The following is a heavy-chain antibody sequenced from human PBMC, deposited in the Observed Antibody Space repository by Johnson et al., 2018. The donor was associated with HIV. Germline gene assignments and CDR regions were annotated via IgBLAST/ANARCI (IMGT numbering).Heavy chain of an antibody. Sequence: VQLVESGGGLVQPGGSLRLSCAASGFTVSRNYMNWVRQAPGKGLEWVSVIGTAGDTYYPGSVKGRFTISRENAKNSLYLQMNSLRAGDTAVYYCARVSSIAALWDAFDIWGQGTMVTVSS. CDR1: GFTVSRNY. J-gene: IGHJ3*02. CDR3: ARVSSIAALWDAFDI. CDR2: IGTAGDT. V-gene: IGHV3-13*01. D-gene: IGHD6-6*01.